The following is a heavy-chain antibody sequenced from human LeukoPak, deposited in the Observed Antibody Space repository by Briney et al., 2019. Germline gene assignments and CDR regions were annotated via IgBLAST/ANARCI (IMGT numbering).Heavy chain of an antibody. J-gene: IGHJ3*02. CDR1: GFTFRTYG. CDR3: ARERGARGRQAFDI. V-gene: IGHV3-48*04. D-gene: IGHD3-10*01. Sequence: PGGSLRLSCAASGFTFRTYGMHWVRQAPGKGLEWVSYISSSGSTIYYADSVKGRFTISRDNAKNSLYLQMNSLRAEDTAVYYCARERGARGRQAFDIWGQGTMVTVSS. CDR2: ISSSGSTI.